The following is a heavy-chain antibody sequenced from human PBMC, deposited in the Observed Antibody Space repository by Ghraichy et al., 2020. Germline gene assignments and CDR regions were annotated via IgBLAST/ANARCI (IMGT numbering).Heavy chain of an antibody. CDR3: ARGAHERPDAFDI. CDR2: IYYSGST. V-gene: IGHV4-59*01. CDR1: GGSISSYY. J-gene: IGHJ3*02. Sequence: SETLSLTCTVSGGSISSYYWSWIRQPPGKGLEWIGYIYYSGSTNYNPSLKSRVTISVDTSKNQFSLKLSSVTAADTAVYYCARGAHERPDAFDIWGQGTMVTVSS.